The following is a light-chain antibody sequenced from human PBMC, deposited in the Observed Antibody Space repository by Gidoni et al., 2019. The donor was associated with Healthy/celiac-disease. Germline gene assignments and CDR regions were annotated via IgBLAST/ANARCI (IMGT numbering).Light chain of an antibody. CDR3: QQNGSSHGT. V-gene: IGKV3-20*01. J-gene: IGKJ1*01. Sequence: EIVLTQSPGTLSLSPGERATLSCRASQSVSSSYLAWYQQKPGQAPRLLIYGASSRATGIPDRFSGSGSGTDFTLTISRLEPEDFAVYYCQQNGSSHGTFGQXTKVEIK. CDR1: QSVSSSY. CDR2: GAS.